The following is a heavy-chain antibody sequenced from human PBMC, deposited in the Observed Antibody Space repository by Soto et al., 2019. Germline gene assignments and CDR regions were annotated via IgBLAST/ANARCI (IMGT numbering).Heavy chain of an antibody. CDR3: VGYDSSGTQGY. Sequence: QTVGSLRLSCAASGFTFSTYGMHWVRQAPGKGLEWVAIIWSDGSKKYSADSVKGRFTISRDNSKNTLYLQMNSLRAEDTAVYYCVGYDSSGTQGYWGQGTLVTVSS. CDR1: GFTFSTYG. D-gene: IGHD3-22*01. CDR2: IWSDGSKK. J-gene: IGHJ4*02. V-gene: IGHV3-33*01.